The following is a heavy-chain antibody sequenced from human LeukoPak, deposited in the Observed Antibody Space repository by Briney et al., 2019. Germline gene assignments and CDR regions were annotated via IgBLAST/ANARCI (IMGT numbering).Heavy chain of an antibody. CDR1: GYIFTSYW. CDR2: IYPGDSDT. J-gene: IGHJ3*02. V-gene: IGHV5-51*01. Sequence: GESLKISCKGSGYIFTSYWIGWVRQMPGKGLEWMGIIYPGDSDTRYSPSFQGQVTISADKSISTAYLQWSSLKALDTAMYHCSRGTHNAFDIWGQGTMVTVSA. CDR3: SRGTHNAFDI.